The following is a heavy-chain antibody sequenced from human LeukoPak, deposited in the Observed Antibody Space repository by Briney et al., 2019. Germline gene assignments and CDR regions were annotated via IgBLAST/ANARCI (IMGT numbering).Heavy chain of an antibody. Sequence: SETLFLTCTVSGGSTSSDYWSWIRQPPGKGLEWIGYIYYSGGTNYNPSLKSRVTISVDTSKNQFSLKLSSVTAADTAVYYCARGRWTFDYWGQGTLVTVSS. CDR1: GGSTSSDY. D-gene: IGHD4-23*01. J-gene: IGHJ4*02. V-gene: IGHV4-59*08. CDR2: IYYSGGT. CDR3: ARGRWTFDY.